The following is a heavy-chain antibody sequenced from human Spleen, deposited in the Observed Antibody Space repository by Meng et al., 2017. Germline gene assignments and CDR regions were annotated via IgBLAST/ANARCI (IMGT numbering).Heavy chain of an antibody. D-gene: IGHD3-22*01. CDR2: LSARGIST. CDR1: GFTFGDYA. J-gene: IGHJ4*02. CDR3: ARGSGYDSTGYWSFGDS. Sequence: GGSLRLSCVASGFTFGDYAMSWVRQAPGKGLEWVSALSARGISTYYPDSVKGRFTSFRDNSKNTLYLQINNLRDEDTAIYFCARGSGYDSTGYWSFGDSWGPGTLVTVSS. V-gene: IGHV3-23*01.